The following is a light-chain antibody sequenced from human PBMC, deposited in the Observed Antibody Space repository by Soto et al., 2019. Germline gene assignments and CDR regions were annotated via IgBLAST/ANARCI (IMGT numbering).Light chain of an antibody. J-gene: IGKJ1*01. Sequence: MQLNQKPSSLSASGGDSVTITCQASQDINKNLIWYQQKPGKAPKLLIYGASSRATGIPDRFSGSGSGTDFTLTISRLEPEDFAVYYCQQYGSSPWTFGQGTKVDIK. CDR3: QQYGSSPWT. CDR1: QDINKN. V-gene: IGKV1-33*01. CDR2: GAS.